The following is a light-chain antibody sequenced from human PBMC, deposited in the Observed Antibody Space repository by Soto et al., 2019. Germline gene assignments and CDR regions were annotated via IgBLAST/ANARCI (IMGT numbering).Light chain of an antibody. V-gene: IGKV3-11*01. CDR1: RSIGTS. CDR3: PQHASCPPFT. J-gene: IGKJ3*01. Sequence: EVVLTQSPATLSLSPGESATLSCRASRSIGTSLAWYQHRPGQPPRLLIYDAFNRANGIPARFSGGGRGTDFSTTITSLVPEDFAVYYCPQHASCPPFTFGGGNNVDIK. CDR2: DAF.